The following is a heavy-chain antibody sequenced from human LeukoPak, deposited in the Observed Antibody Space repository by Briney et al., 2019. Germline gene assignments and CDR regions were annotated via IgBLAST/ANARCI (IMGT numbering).Heavy chain of an antibody. CDR3: ARSPTTADDWYFDL. J-gene: IGHJ2*01. Sequence: GGSLRLSCAASGFTFSSYSMDWVRQAPGKGLEWVSSISSSSSYIYYADSVKGRFTISRDNAKNSLYLQMNSLRAEDTAVYYCARSPTTADDWYFDLWGRGTLVTVSS. V-gene: IGHV3-21*01. D-gene: IGHD4-17*01. CDR1: GFTFSSYS. CDR2: ISSSSSYI.